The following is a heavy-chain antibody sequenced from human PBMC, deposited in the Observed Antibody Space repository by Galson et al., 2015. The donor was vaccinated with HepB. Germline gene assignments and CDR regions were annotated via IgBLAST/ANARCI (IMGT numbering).Heavy chain of an antibody. V-gene: IGHV1-69*04. J-gene: IGHJ4*02. Sequence: SVKVSCKASGGTFSRYTISWVRQAPGQGLEWMGRIIPILGIANYAQKFQGRVTITADKSTSTAYMELSSLRSEDTAVYYCARDRGRTTADYWGQGTLVTVSS. CDR2: IIPILGIA. D-gene: IGHD4-17*01. CDR3: ARDRGRTTADY. CDR1: GGTFSRYT.